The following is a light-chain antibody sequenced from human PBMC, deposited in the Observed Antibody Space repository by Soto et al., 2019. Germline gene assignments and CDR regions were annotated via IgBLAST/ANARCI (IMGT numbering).Light chain of an antibody. J-gene: IGKJ1*01. CDR2: GTS. CDR1: QTVTRSY. CDR3: HQFQNSPWT. V-gene: IGKV3-20*01. Sequence: EIVLTQSPGTLSLSPGERATLSCRASQTVTRSYLAWYQQKPGQAPRLLIFGTSSRATGIPDRFSGSGSGTHFTLTINRLEPEDVAVYYCHQFQNSPWTFGQGTKVDIK.